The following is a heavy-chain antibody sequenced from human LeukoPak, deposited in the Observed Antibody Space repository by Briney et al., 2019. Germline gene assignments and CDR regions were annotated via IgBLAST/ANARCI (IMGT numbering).Heavy chain of an antibody. Sequence: ASVKVSCKASGYTFTGYYMHWVRQAPGQGLEWMGWINPNSGGTNYAQKFQGRVTMTRDTSISTAYMELSRLRSDDTAVYYCATTATQSLYYYYGMDVWGQGTTVTVSS. CDR2: INPNSGGT. D-gene: IGHD4-17*01. J-gene: IGHJ6*02. CDR3: ATTATQSLYYYYGMDV. CDR1: GYTFTGYY. V-gene: IGHV1-2*02.